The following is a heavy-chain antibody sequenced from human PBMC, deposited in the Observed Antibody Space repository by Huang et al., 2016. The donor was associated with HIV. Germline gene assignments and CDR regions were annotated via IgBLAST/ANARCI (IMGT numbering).Heavy chain of an antibody. CDR2: IIPIFGTA. CDR3: ARVESRRYYDSSGYYY. J-gene: IGHJ4*02. D-gene: IGHD3-22*01. CDR1: GGTFSSYA. Sequence: QVQLVQSGAEVKKPGSSVKVSCKASGGTFSSYAISWVRQAPGQGREWMGGIIPIFGTANYAQKFQGRVTITADESTSTAYMELSSLRSEETAVYYCARVESRRYYDSSGYYYWGQGTLVTVSS. V-gene: IGHV1-69*01.